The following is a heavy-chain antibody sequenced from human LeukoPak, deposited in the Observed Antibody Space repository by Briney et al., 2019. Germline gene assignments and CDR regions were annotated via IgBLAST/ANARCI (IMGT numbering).Heavy chain of an antibody. J-gene: IGHJ4*02. V-gene: IGHV3-30-3*01. CDR2: ISYDGSNK. CDR3: ARGKYYYDSSGYPGYFDY. D-gene: IGHD3-22*01. CDR1: GFTFSSYA. Sequence: GGSLRLSCAASGFTFSSYAMHWVRQAPGKGLEWVAVISYDGSNKYYADSVKGRFTISRDNSKNTLYLQMCSLRAEDTAVYYCARGKYYYDSSGYPGYFDYWGQGTLVTVSS.